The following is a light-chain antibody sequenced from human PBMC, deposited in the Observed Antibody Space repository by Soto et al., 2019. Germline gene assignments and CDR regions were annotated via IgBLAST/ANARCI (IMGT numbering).Light chain of an antibody. V-gene: IGLV2-11*01. CDR2: DVT. J-gene: IGLJ3*02. CDR1: SSDVGGYNY. CDR3: CSYAGSYTRV. Sequence: QSALTQPRSVSGSPGQSVTISCTGTSSDVGGYNYVSWYQQHPGKAPKLMIYDVTKRPSGVPDRFSGSKSGNTASLTISGLQAVDDADYYCCSYAGSYTRVFGGGTKVTVL.